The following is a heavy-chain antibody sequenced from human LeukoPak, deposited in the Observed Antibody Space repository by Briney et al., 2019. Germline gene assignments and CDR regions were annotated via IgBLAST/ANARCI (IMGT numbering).Heavy chain of an antibody. CDR3: TTHRGEWVLDF. D-gene: IGHD3-16*01. CDR1: GFTFTNVW. CDR2: IISISGGGTS. J-gene: IGHJ4*02. Sequence: GGSLRLSCAASGFTFTNVWMSWVRQAPGKGLEWVGRIISISGGGTSDYPAPVKGRFTISRDDSKNTLYLQMNSLKTEDTAVYYCTTHRGEWVLDFRGQRSLVTVSS. V-gene: IGHV3-15*01.